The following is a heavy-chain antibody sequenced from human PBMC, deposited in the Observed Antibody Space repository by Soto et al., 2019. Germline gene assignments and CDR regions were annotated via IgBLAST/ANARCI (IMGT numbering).Heavy chain of an antibody. CDR2: ISYDGSNK. J-gene: IGHJ4*02. V-gene: IGHV3-30*01. D-gene: IGHD3-22*01. CDR1: GFTFSTYA. Sequence: PGGSLRLSCAASGFTFSTYAMHWVRQAPGKGLEWVAVISYDGSNKYYADSVRGRFTISRDNSKNTLYLQMNSLRAEDTAVYYCAVSYGYDSSGYSYYFDYWGQGTMVTVSS. CDR3: AVSYGYDSSGYSYYFDY.